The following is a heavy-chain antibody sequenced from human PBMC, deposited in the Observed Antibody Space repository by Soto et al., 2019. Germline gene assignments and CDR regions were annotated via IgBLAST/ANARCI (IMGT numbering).Heavy chain of an antibody. CDR3: ARGYCSGGSCYSNGRYYYGMDV. CDR2: INAGNGNT. J-gene: IGHJ6*02. D-gene: IGHD2-15*01. Sequence: ASVKVSCKASGYTFTSYAMHWVRQAPGQRLEWMGWINAGNGNTKYSQKFQGRVTITRDTSASTAYMELSSLRSEDTAVYYCARGYCSGGSCYSNGRYYYGMDVWGQGTTVTVSS. CDR1: GYTFTSYA. V-gene: IGHV1-3*01.